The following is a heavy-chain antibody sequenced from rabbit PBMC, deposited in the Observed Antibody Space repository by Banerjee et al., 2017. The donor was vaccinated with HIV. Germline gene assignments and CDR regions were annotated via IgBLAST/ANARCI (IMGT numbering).Heavy chain of an antibody. Sequence: QSLEESGGDLVKPGASLTLTCTASGFSFSSSYYMCWVRQAPGKGLEWIACIYGASSGNAYYANWAKGRFTISKPSSTTVTLQMTSLTAADTATYFCARDPLLVVAGVAAYYGMDLWGPGTLVTV. V-gene: IGHV1S40*01. CDR1: GFSFSSSYY. D-gene: IGHD4-1*01. J-gene: IGHJ6*01. CDR3: ARDPLLVVAGVAAYYGMDL. CDR2: IYGASSGNA.